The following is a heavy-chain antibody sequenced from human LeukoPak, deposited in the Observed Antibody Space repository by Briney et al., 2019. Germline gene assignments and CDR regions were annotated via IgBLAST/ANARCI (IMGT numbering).Heavy chain of an antibody. CDR1: GASISSSY. D-gene: IGHD3-9*01. V-gene: IGHV4-59*01. J-gene: IGHJ2*01. CDR3: ARVGPPNIDWYEKFWYFDL. CDR2: MYYSGSF. Sequence: SETLSLTCTVSGASISSSYWSWIRQPPGKGLEWIGFMYYSGSFYYNPSLKSRVTMSIDRSKNQFSLKMTSVTAADTAVYFCARVGPPNIDWYEKFWYFDLWGRGTLLTVSS.